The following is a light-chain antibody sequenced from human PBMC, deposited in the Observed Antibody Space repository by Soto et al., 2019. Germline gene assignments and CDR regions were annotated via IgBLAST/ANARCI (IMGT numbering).Light chain of an antibody. Sequence: DIPMTQSPSTLSASVGDRVTITCRASQSISSWLAWFQQIPGKAPKLLIYKASTLETGVPSRFSGSGSGTEFTLTISSLQADDLATYYCQQYDSYPITFGQGTRLEIK. CDR2: KAS. CDR3: QQYDSYPIT. J-gene: IGKJ5*01. V-gene: IGKV1-5*03. CDR1: QSISSW.